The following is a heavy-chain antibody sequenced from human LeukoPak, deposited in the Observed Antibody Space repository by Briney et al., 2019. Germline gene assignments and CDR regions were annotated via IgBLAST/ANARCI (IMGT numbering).Heavy chain of an antibody. CDR1: GGSISSSSYY. V-gene: IGHV4-39*07. CDR2: IYYSGST. J-gene: IGHJ3*02. Sequence: SETLSLTCTVSGGSISSSSYYWGWIRQPPGKGLEWIGSIYYSGSTYYNPSLKSRVTISVDTSKNQFSLKLSSVTAADTAVYYCAREYGGNLSGGAFDIWGQGTMVTVSS. D-gene: IGHD4-23*01. CDR3: AREYGGNLSGGAFDI.